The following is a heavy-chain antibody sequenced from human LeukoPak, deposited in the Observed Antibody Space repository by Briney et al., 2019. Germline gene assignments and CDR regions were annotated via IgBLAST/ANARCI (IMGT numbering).Heavy chain of an antibody. CDR1: GYTFTGYY. Sequence: GASVKVSCKASGYTFTGYYMHWVRQAPGQGLEWMGWINPNSGGTNYAQKFQGRVTMTRDTSISTAYMELSRLRSDDTAVYYCARDGNDYYDSSGYYIWGQGTMVTVSS. D-gene: IGHD3-22*01. V-gene: IGHV1-2*02. CDR2: INPNSGGT. J-gene: IGHJ3*02. CDR3: ARDGNDYYDSSGYYI.